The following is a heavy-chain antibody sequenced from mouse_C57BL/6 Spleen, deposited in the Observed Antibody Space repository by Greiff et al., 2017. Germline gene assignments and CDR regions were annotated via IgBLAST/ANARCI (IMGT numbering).Heavy chain of an antibody. CDR3: ARSDGYYWYFDV. CDR2: INPSSGYT. Sequence: QVQLQQSGAELARPGASVKMSCKASGYTFTSYTMHWVNQRPGQGLEWIGYINPSSGYTKYNQKFKDKATLTADKSSSTAYMQLSSLTSEDSAVSYCARSDGYYWYFDVWGTGTTVTVSS. J-gene: IGHJ1*03. D-gene: IGHD2-3*01. CDR1: GYTFTSYT. V-gene: IGHV1-4*01.